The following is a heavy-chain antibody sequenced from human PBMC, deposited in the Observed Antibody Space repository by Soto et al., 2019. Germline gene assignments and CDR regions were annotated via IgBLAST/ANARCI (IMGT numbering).Heavy chain of an antibody. Sequence: ASVKVSCQTSGYTYTSYGISWVRQAQRQGLEWMGWISAYNGNTNYAQKLQGRVTMTTDTSTSTAYMELRSLRSDDTAVYYCARGKGVVVPAAMWVGWFDPWGQGTPVTVSS. J-gene: IGHJ5*01. CDR2: ISAYNGNT. V-gene: IGHV1-18*01. D-gene: IGHD2-2*01. CDR1: GYTYTSYG. CDR3: ARGKGVVVPAAMWVGWFDP.